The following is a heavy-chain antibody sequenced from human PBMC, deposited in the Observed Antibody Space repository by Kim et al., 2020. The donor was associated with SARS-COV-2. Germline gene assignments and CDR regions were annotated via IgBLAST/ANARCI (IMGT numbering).Heavy chain of an antibody. V-gene: IGHV5-51*01. D-gene: IGHD5-12*01. J-gene: IGHJ6*02. CDR2: IYPDDSES. CDR3: AKVDAVDGYMAGMDV. Sequence: GESLKISCKGSGYSFTTYWIGWVRQMPGKGLEWMGIIYPDDSESRYSPSFQGQVTISADKSINTAYLQWSSLKASDTAMYYCAKVDAVDGYMAGMDVWGQGTMVTVSS. CDR1: GYSFTTYW.